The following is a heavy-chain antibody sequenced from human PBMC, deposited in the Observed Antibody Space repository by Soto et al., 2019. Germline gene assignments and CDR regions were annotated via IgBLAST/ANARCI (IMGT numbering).Heavy chain of an antibody. J-gene: IGHJ3*02. D-gene: IGHD3-22*01. CDR1: GYSFTSYW. CDR2: IYPGDSDT. CDR3: ARQDRRRLEYYYDSSGYRDAFDI. V-gene: IGHV5-51*01. Sequence: PGESLKISCKGSGYSFTSYWIGWVRQMPGKGLEWMGIIYPGDSDTRYSPSFQGQVTISADKSISTAYLQWSSLKASDTAMYYCARQDRRRLEYYYDSSGYRDAFDIWGQGTMVTVSS.